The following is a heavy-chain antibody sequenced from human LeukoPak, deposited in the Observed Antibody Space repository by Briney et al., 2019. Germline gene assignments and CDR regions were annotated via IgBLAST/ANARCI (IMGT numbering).Heavy chain of an antibody. CDR3: ARDRFFRDPPTSSPNWFDP. Sequence: PSETLSLTCTVSIYSISSGFYWAWIRQPPGKGLEWIATVFHRGDTYYNPSLKGRVTISLDRSKNQFSLRLTSVTAADTAVYYCARDRFFRDPPTSSPNWFDPWGQGTLVTVSS. J-gene: IGHJ5*02. V-gene: IGHV4-38-2*02. CDR2: VFHRGDT. CDR1: IYSISSGFY. D-gene: IGHD3-3*01.